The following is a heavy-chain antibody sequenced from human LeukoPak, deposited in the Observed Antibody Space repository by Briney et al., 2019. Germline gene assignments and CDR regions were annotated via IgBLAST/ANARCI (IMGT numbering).Heavy chain of an antibody. V-gene: IGHV4-34*01. CDR3: ARQRVVGATLTGTFDP. J-gene: IGHJ5*02. Sequence: SETLSLTCAVYGGSFSGYYWSWIRQPPGKGLEWIGSIYYSGSTYYNPSLKSRVTISVDTSKNQFSLKLSSVTAADTAVYYCARQRVVGATLTGTFDPWGQGTLVTVSS. D-gene: IGHD1-26*01. CDR1: GGSFSGYY. CDR2: IYYSGST.